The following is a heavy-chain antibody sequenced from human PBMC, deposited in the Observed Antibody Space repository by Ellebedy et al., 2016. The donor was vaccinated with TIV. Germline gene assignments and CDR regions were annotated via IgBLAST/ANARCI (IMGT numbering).Heavy chain of an antibody. V-gene: IGHV3-53*01. Sequence: GGSLRLXXAASGVNVSSNYMSWVRQAPGKGLEWVSIIYSDGSTYYADSVKGRFTLSRDISKNTLFLQMNSLRAEDTAVYYCARAKRGSYYSAFDIWGQGTMVIVSS. CDR3: ARAKRGSYYSAFDI. J-gene: IGHJ3*02. CDR2: IYSDGST. D-gene: IGHD1-26*01. CDR1: GVNVSSNY.